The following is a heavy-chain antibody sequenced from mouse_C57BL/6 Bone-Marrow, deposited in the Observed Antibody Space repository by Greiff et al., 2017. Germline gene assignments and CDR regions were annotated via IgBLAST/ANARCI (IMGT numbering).Heavy chain of an antibody. Sequence: VQLQQPGAELVKPGASVKMSCKASGYTFTSYWINWVKQRPGQGLEWIGDIYPGSGSTNYNEKFKSKATLTVDTSSSTAYMQLNSLTSEDSAVYYCARSNYGSSLFAYWGQGTLVTVSA. J-gene: IGHJ3*01. CDR2: IYPGSGST. CDR1: GYTFTSYW. V-gene: IGHV1-55*01. CDR3: ARSNYGSSLFAY. D-gene: IGHD1-1*01.